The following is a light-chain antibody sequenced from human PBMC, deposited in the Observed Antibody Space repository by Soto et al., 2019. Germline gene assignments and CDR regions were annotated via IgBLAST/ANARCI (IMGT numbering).Light chain of an antibody. V-gene: IGKV3-15*01. Sequence: ETVMTQYPATLSLSPGERATLSCSASQSFSSNLSWYQQKTGQAPRLLIYDASTRTTDIPARFSGSCSGTDFTLTVSSLPSEDFAFYHCQQYNNWPLTFGGGTKVEIK. CDR3: QQYNNWPLT. CDR1: QSFSSN. J-gene: IGKJ4*01. CDR2: DAS.